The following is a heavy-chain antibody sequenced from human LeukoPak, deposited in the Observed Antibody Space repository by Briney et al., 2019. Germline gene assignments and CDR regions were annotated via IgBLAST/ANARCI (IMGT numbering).Heavy chain of an antibody. CDR2: ISPSGST. V-gene: IGHV4-61*02. CDR3: TRDEGNALRSSLFDY. CDR1: GGSISSENNY. J-gene: IGHJ4*02. D-gene: IGHD3-10*01. Sequence: SETLSLTCTVSGGSISSENNYWTWIRQPAGKGLEWIGRISPSGSTKFNASLKSRGTMSLDTSKNQFSQKLSSVTAGDTAMYYCTRDEGNALRSSLFDYWGQGTLVTVSS.